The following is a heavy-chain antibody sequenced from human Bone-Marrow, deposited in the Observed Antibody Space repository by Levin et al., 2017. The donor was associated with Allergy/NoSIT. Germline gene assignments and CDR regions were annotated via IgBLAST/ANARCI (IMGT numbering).Heavy chain of an antibody. D-gene: IGHD6-6*01. V-gene: IGHV1-69*13. CDR1: GVTFRSSA. CDR2: IIPVFDTP. J-gene: IGHJ4*02. CDR3: AKPGEYSSSGVFDY. Sequence: GASVKVSCKASGVTFRSSAISWVRQAPGQGLEWMGGIIPVFDTPVYAQKFQGRVTISADGSTTTDYMELTNLRSEDTAIYFCAKPGEYSSSGVFDYWGQGALVTVSS.